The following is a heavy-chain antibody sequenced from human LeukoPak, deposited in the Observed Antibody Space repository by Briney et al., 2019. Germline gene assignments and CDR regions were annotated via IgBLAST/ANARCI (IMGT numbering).Heavy chain of an antibody. D-gene: IGHD3-16*02. J-gene: IGHJ4*02. Sequence: PGGSLRLSCAASGFTFSNFDMTWVRQAPGKGLEWLSYIDSSGPVRYYADSVNRRFTISRDNAKNSLHLQMGSLRAEDTAVYYCARETRGGTYRYNFLDYWGLGTLVTVSS. V-gene: IGHV3-48*03. CDR3: ARETRGGTYRYNFLDY. CDR2: IDSSGPVR. CDR1: GFTFSNFD.